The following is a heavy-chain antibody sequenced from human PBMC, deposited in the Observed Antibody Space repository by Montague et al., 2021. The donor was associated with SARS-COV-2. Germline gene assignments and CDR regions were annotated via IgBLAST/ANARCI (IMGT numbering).Heavy chain of an antibody. Sequence: CAISGDSVSSNTAAWNWIRQSPSRGLEWLGRTYYTSKWYYDYAVXVKSRLTISPDTSKNQFSLQPSSVTSEDRAVYYCARDRRYSLSWSFDYWGQGTLVTVSS. V-gene: IGHV6-1*01. D-gene: IGHD6-13*01. CDR2: TYYTSKWYY. CDR3: ARDRRYSLSWSFDY. CDR1: GDSVSSNTAA. J-gene: IGHJ4*02.